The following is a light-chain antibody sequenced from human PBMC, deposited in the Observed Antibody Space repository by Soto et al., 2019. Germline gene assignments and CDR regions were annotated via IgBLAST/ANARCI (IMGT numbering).Light chain of an antibody. CDR3: SGHAGAVV. CDR1: SSNVESYNL. V-gene: IGLV2-23*01. J-gene: IGLJ2*01. CDR2: EGS. Sequence: QSALTQPASVSGSTGQSITISCTRTSSNVESYNLVSWYQHPPGKAPKLIIYEGSDRPSGVSNRFSGAQSGHSASLTISGLQAEDEADYYCSGHAGAVVFGGGTKVPVL.